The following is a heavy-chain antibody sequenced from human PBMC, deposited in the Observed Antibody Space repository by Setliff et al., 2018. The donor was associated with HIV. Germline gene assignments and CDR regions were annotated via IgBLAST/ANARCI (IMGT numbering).Heavy chain of an antibody. CDR1: GSTFSTYD. Sequence: ASVKVSCKASGSTFSTYDINWVRQATGQGPEWMGWMNPNSANTGYAQKFQGRGTMTRDTSTNTVYMELSSLRSEDTAPYYCARGAALGRGGYYFGYWGQGTLVTVSS. V-gene: IGHV1-8*01. D-gene: IGHD3-3*02. CDR3: ARGAALGRGGYYFGY. CDR2: MNPNSANT. J-gene: IGHJ4*02.